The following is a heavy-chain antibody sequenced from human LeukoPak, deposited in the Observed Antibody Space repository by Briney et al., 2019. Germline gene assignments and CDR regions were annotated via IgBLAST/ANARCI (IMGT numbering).Heavy chain of an antibody. D-gene: IGHD2-2*01. CDR2: ISGSGGNT. CDR1: GFTFSSYA. V-gene: IGHV3-23*01. Sequence: GGSLRLSCAASGFTFSSYAMSWVRQAPGKGLQWVSAISGSGGNTYYADSVKGRFTISRDNSKNTLYLQMNSLRAEDTAVYYCARGDCSSTSCYADYYYGMDVWGQGTTVTVSS. J-gene: IGHJ6*02. CDR3: ARGDCSSTSCYADYYYGMDV.